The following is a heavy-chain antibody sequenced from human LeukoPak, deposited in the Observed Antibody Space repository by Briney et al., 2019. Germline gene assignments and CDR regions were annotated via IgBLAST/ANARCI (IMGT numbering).Heavy chain of an antibody. V-gene: IGHV1-2*02. Sequence: GASVKVSCKASGYTFTGYYMHWVRQAPGQGLEWMGWINPNSGGANYAQKFQGRVTMTGDTPISTAYMELTRLRSDDTAVYYCARGGLRVMVYRLYYMDVWGKGTTVTVSS. D-gene: IGHD2-8*01. CDR2: INPNSGGA. CDR1: GYTFTGYY. J-gene: IGHJ6*03. CDR3: ARGGLRVMVYRLYYMDV.